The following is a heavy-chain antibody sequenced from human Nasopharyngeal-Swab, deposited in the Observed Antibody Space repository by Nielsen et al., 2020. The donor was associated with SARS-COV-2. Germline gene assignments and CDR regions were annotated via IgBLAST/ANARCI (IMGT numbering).Heavy chain of an antibody. CDR3: ARIPRVSSVFGYYYYGMDV. CDR2: IFSNDEK. D-gene: IGHD3-10*01. Sequence: SGPTLVQPPETLTLTCTVSGFSLSNARMGVSWIRQPPGKALEWLAHIFSNDEKSYSTSLKSRLTISKDTSKSQVVLTMTNMDPVDTATYYCARIPRVSSVFGYYYYGMDVWGQGTTVTVAS. J-gene: IGHJ6*02. CDR1: GFSLSNARMG. V-gene: IGHV2-26*01.